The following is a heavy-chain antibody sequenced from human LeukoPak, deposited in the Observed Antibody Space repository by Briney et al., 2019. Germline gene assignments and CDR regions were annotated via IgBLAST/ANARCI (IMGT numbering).Heavy chain of an antibody. CDR1: GYSISSGYY. CDR3: ARRSNDILTGYSEMDV. CDR2: IYYSGST. J-gene: IGHJ6*04. D-gene: IGHD3-9*01. V-gene: IGHV4-61*01. Sequence: SETLSLTCTVSGYSISSGYYWGWIRQPPGKGLEWIGYIYYSGSTNYNPSLKSRVTISVDTSKNQFSLKLSSVTAADTAVYYCARRSNDILTGYSEMDVWGKGTTVTVSS.